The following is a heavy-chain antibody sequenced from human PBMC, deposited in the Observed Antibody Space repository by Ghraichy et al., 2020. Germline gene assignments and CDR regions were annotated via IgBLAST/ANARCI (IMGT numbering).Heavy chain of an antibody. D-gene: IGHD1-26*01. Sequence: GESLNISCAASGFTFSNAWMSWVRQAPGKGLEWVGRIKSKTDGGTTDYAAPVKGRFTISRDDSKNTLYLQMNSLKTEDTAVYYCTTASIVGDTLRYWGQGTLVTVSS. CDR2: IKSKTDGGTT. V-gene: IGHV3-15*01. CDR3: TTASIVGDTLRY. J-gene: IGHJ4*02. CDR1: GFTFSNAW.